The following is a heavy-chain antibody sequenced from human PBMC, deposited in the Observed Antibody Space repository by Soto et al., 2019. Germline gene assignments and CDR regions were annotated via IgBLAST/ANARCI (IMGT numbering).Heavy chain of an antibody. Sequence: SLRLSCTASGFTFSSYAMSWVRQAPGKGLERVSAISGSGGSTYHADSVKGRFTISRDNSKNTLYLQMNSLRAEDTAVYYCAKDRGSSWYEIDYWGQGTLVTVSS. CDR2: ISGSGGST. CDR3: AKDRGSSWYEIDY. J-gene: IGHJ4*02. D-gene: IGHD6-13*01. V-gene: IGHV3-23*01. CDR1: GFTFSSYA.